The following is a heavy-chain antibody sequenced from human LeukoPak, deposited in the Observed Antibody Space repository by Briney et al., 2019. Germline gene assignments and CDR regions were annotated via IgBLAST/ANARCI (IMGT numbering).Heavy chain of an antibody. V-gene: IGHV1-2*02. Sequence: ASVKVSCKASGGTFSSYAISWVRQAPGQGLEWMGWINPNSGGTNYAQKFQGRVTMTRDTSISTAYMELSSLRSEDTAVYYCAREGDRWEQQLDYWGQGTLVTVSS. D-gene: IGHD6-13*01. J-gene: IGHJ4*02. CDR1: GGTFSSYA. CDR3: AREGDRWEQQLDY. CDR2: INPNSGGT.